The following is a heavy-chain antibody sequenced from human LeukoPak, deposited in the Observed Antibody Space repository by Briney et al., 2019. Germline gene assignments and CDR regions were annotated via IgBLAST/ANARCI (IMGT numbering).Heavy chain of an antibody. CDR1: GYSFTSYW. CDR3: ATPVDTAMVSAEYFQH. V-gene: IGHV5-51*01. J-gene: IGHJ1*01. D-gene: IGHD5-18*01. CDR2: IYPGDSDT. Sequence: GESLTISCKGSGYSFTSYWIGWVRQMPGKGLEWMGIIYPGDSDTRYSPSFQGQVTIPADKSISTAYLQWSSLKASDTAMYYCATPVDTAMVSAEYFQHWGQGTLVTVSS.